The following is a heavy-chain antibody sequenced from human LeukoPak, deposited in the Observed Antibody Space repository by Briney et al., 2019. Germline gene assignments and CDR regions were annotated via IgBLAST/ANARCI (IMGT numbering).Heavy chain of an antibody. Sequence: GGSLRLSCTASGFTFSDYYMSWIRQAPGKGLEWVSYISKTDSSTNYADSVKGRFTISRDNSKNTLYLQMNSLRAEDTAVYYCAKDHVGATDFDYWGQGTLVTVSS. V-gene: IGHV3-11*06. CDR1: GFTFSDYY. CDR2: ISKTDSST. CDR3: AKDHVGATDFDY. D-gene: IGHD1-26*01. J-gene: IGHJ4*02.